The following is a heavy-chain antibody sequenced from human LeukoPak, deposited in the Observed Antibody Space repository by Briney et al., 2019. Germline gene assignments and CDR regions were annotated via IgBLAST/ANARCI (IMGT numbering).Heavy chain of an antibody. J-gene: IGHJ4*02. D-gene: IGHD5-24*01. CDR1: GFIFSSYA. V-gene: IGHV3-23*01. CDR2: ISGSGGST. CDR3: AKDPRGDGYNLDYFDY. Sequence: GGSLRLSCAASGFIFSSYAMSWVRQAPGKGLEWVSTISGSGGSTYYADSVKGRFTISRDNSKNTVYLQMNSLRAEDTAVYYCAKDPRGDGYNLDYFDYWGQGTLVTVSS.